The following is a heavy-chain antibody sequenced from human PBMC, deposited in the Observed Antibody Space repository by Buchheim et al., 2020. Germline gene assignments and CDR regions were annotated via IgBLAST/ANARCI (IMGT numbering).Heavy chain of an antibody. D-gene: IGHD6-19*01. Sequence: QLQLQESGPGLVKPSETLSLTCTVSGGSISSSSYYWGWIRQPPGKGLEWIGSIYYSGSTYYNPSLKSRVTISVDTSKNQFSLKLSSATAADTAGYYCARQDSSGQNGSFDYWGQGTL. CDR3: ARQDSSGQNGSFDY. CDR1: GGSISSSSYY. V-gene: IGHV4-39*01. CDR2: IYYSGST. J-gene: IGHJ4*02.